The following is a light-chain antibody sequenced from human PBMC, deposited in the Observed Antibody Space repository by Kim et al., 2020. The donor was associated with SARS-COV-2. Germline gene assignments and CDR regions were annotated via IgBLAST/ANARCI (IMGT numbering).Light chain of an antibody. CDR2: LNSDGSH. CDR1: SGHSRSA. J-gene: IGLJ3*02. Sequence: SVTLTCTLSSGHSRSAIAWHQQQPEKGPRYLMKLNSDGSHSKGDGIPDRFSGSSSGAERYLTISSLQSEDEADYYCQTWGTGIWVFGGGTQLTVL. V-gene: IGLV4-69*01. CDR3: QTWGTGIWV.